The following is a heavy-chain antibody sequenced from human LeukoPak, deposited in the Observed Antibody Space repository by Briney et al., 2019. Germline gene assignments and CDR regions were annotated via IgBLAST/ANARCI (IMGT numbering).Heavy chain of an antibody. J-gene: IGHJ4*02. V-gene: IGHV3-69-1*01. D-gene: IGHD3-10*01. Sequence: ETLSLTCTVSGGSINTYYWSWVRQAPGKGLEWISYADSVKGRFTISRDNAKNSLYLQMNSLSAEDTAVYYCARDNPFHLGSGTHIDFWGQGTRVTVSS. CDR3: ARDNPFHLGSGTHIDF. CDR1: GGSINTYY.